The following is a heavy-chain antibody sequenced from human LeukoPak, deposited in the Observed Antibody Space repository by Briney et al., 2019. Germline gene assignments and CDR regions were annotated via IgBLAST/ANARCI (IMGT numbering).Heavy chain of an antibody. D-gene: IGHD6-6*01. Sequence: GGSLRLSCAASGFTFSSYSMNWVRQAPGKGLEWVSYISSSSSTIYYADSVKGRFTISRGNAKNSLYLQMNSLRAEDTAVYYCASSSSGARDYYYHYYMDVWGKGTTVTVSS. V-gene: IGHV3-48*01. CDR2: ISSSSSTI. J-gene: IGHJ6*03. CDR3: ASSSSGARDYYYHYYMDV. CDR1: GFTFSSYS.